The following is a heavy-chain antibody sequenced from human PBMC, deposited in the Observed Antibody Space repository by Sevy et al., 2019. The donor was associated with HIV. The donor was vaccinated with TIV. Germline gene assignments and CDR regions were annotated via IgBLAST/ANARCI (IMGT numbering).Heavy chain of an antibody. CDR1: GYTFTGYY. V-gene: IGHV1-2*02. D-gene: IGHD3-3*02. J-gene: IGHJ4*02. CDR2: INPNSGGT. CDR3: ARDIRRAYYFDY. Sequence: ASVKVSCKASGYTFTGYYMHWVRQAPGQGLEWMGWINPNSGGTNYAQKFQGRVTMTRETSISTAYMELSRLRSDDTAVYYCARDIRRAYYFDYWGQGTLVTVSS.